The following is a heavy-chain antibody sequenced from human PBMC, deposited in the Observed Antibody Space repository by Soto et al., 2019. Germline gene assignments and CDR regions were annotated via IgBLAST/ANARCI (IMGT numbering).Heavy chain of an antibody. CDR3: ARDSSAAALDC. J-gene: IGHJ4*02. CDR1: GFTFSSYA. D-gene: IGHD6-25*01. CDR2: ISFDGSDK. V-gene: IGHV3-30-3*01. Sequence: QVQLVESGGGVVQPGRSLRLSCAASGFTFSSYAMHWVRQAPGKGLGWGAVISFDGSDKYYADPVKGRFTIARDNSKNTLYRQVNSRGAEDTAGYYGARDSSAAALDCRGQGALVSVAT.